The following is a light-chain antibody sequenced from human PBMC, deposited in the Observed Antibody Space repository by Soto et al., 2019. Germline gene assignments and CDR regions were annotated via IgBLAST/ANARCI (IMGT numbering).Light chain of an antibody. J-gene: IGKJ4*01. CDR3: QQYNNWPPT. CDR2: VAS. CDR1: QSVSSN. Sequence: EIVMTQSPATLSVSPGERATLSCRASQSVSSNLAWYQQKPGQAPRLIIYVASTRATGIPARFSGSGSGTEFPLTISSLQSEDFAVYYCQQYNNWPPTFGGGTKVEIK. V-gene: IGKV3-15*01.